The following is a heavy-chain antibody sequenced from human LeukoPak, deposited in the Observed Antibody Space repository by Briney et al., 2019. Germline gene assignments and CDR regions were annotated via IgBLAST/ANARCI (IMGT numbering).Heavy chain of an antibody. CDR1: GGSFSGYY. Sequence: SETLSLTCTVSGGSFSGYYWSWIRQPPGKGLEWIGEINHSGSTNYNPSLKSRVTISVDTSKNQFSLKLSSVIAADTAVYFCARVRVNYFDYWGQGNLVTVSS. J-gene: IGHJ4*02. V-gene: IGHV4-34*01. D-gene: IGHD3-10*01. CDR3: ARVRVNYFDY. CDR2: INHSGST.